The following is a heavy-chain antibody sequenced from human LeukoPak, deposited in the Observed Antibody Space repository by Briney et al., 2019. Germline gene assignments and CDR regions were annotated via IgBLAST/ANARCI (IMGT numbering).Heavy chain of an antibody. CDR1: GFAFSSFA. J-gene: IGHJ6*03. CDR3: TKELHVAVAVADYYYFYMDV. D-gene: IGHD6-19*01. Sequence: QAGGSLRLSCAASGFAFSSFAMGWVRQSPGKGLEWLSTTNGGGNTTFYADSVKGRFTISRDNSKNTLYLHMDGLRPDDTAIYYCTKELHVAVAVADYYYFYMDVWGRGTAVSVSS. V-gene: IGHV3-23*01. CDR2: TNGGGNTT.